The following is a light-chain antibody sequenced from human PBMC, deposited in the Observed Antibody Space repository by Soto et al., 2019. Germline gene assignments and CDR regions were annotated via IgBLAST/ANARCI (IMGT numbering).Light chain of an antibody. V-gene: IGKV3-15*01. CDR1: QSVSSN. J-gene: IGKJ1*01. CDR2: GAF. Sequence: EIVLTQSPGTLSVSPGERAPLSCRASQSVSSNLAWYQQKPGQAPSLLIYGAFTRATGIPARFSGTGSGTEFTLTISSLQSEDFALYYCQQYNDWPLTFGQGTKVDIK. CDR3: QQYNDWPLT.